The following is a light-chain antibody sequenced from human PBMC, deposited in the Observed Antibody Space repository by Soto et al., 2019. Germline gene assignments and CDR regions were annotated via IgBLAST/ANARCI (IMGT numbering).Light chain of an antibody. CDR2: EVT. V-gene: IGLV2-8*01. CDR3: SSYAATNNYV. CDR1: SSDVGGYNY. J-gene: IGLJ1*01. Sequence: QSALTQPPSASGSPGQSVTISCTGTSSDVGGYNYVSWYQQYPGKAPQLIIYEVTKRPSGVPDRFSGSKSGNTASLTVSGLQAEDEADYYCSSYAATNNYVFGSGTKVTVL.